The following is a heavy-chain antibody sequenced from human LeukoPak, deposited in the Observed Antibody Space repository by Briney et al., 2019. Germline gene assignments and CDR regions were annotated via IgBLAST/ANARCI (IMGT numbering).Heavy chain of an antibody. CDR3: TRAMTLGYYYDMDV. CDR1: GFTFSSSW. CDR2: ISPDGSST. D-gene: IGHD3-22*01. Sequence: PGGSLRLSCTASGFTFSSSWMHWVRQAPGKGLMWVSRISPDGSSTSHADSVQGRFTISRDNAKNTLYLQMNSLRAEDTAVYYCTRAMTLGYYYDMDVWGQGTTVTVSS. J-gene: IGHJ6*02. V-gene: IGHV3-74*01.